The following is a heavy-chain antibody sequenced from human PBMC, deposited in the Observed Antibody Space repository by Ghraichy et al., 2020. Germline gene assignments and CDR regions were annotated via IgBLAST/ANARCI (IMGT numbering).Heavy chain of an antibody. V-gene: IGHV3-30*18. CDR3: ANDVYYDILTGYYYDAFDI. CDR1: GFTFSSYG. CDR2: ISYDGSNK. J-gene: IGHJ3*02. Sequence: GESLNISCAASGFTFSSYGMHWVRQAPGKGLEWVAVISYDGSNKYYADSVKGRFTISRDNSKNTLYLQMNSLRAEDTAVYYCANDVYYDILTGYYYDAFDIWGQGTMVTVSS. D-gene: IGHD3-9*01.